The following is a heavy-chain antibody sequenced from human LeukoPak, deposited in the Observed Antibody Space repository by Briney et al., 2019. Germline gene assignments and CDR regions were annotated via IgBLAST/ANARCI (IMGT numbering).Heavy chain of an antibody. D-gene: IGHD6-13*01. CDR3: ARQGRYMAAAGTPNFVY. V-gene: IGHV4-59*08. CDR1: GGSISSYY. J-gene: IGHJ4*02. CDR2: IYYSGST. Sequence: SETLSLTCTVSGGSISSYYWSWIRQPPGKGLEWIGYIYYSGSTNYNPSLKSRVTISVDTSKNQFSLKLSSVTAADTAVYYCARQGRYMAAAGTPNFVYWGQGTLVTVSS.